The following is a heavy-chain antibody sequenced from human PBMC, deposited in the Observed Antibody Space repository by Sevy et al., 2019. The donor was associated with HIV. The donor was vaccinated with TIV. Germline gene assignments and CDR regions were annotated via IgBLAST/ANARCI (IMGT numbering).Heavy chain of an antibody. V-gene: IGHV4-59*01. CDR3: ARAATTADSFDP. CDR2: IYYSGST. CDR1: GGSISSYY. D-gene: IGHD4-17*01. Sequence: SETLSLTCTVSGGSISSYYWSWIRQPPGKGLEWIGYIYYSGSTNYNPSLKSRVTISVDTSKNQFSLKLSSVTAADTAVYYCARAATTADSFDPWGQRTLVTVSS. J-gene: IGHJ5*02.